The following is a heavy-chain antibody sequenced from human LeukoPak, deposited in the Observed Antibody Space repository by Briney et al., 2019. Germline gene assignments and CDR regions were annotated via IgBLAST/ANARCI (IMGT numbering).Heavy chain of an antibody. CDR3: ARFWSGYLPDY. CDR2: ISTGNGDT. D-gene: IGHD3-3*01. Sequence: VASVKVSCKPSGYSFTTYGIGWVRQAPGQGLEWMGLISTGNGDTNYAPNFQGRVAMTTDTSTSTAYMELRSLRSDDTAVYYCARFWSGYLPDYWGQGTLVTVSS. J-gene: IGHJ4*02. CDR1: GYSFTTYG. V-gene: IGHV1-18*01.